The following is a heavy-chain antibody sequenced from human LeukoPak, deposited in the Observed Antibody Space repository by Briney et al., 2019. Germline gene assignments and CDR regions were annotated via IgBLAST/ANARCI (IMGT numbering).Heavy chain of an antibody. CDR2: IYSSSIT. D-gene: IGHD3-10*01. Sequence: PGGSLRLSCAASGFTVSSDYMSWVRQAPGKGLGWVSVIYSSSITSYADSVKGRFTISRHNSKNTLYLQMNSLRADDTAVYYCARGRGAANDAFDIWGQGTMVTVSS. CDR1: GFTVSSDY. CDR3: ARGRGAANDAFDI. V-gene: IGHV3-53*04. J-gene: IGHJ3*02.